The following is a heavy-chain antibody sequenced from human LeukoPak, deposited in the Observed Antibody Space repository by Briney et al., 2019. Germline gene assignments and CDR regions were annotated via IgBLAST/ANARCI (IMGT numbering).Heavy chain of an antibody. V-gene: IGHV4-34*01. D-gene: IGHD5-18*01. Sequence: ETSETLSLTCAVYGGSFSGYYWSWIRQPPGEGLEWIGEINHSGSTNYNPSLKSRVTISVDTSKNQFSLKLSSVTAADTAVYYCARAWGYSYGYDYWGQGTLVTVSS. CDR3: ARAWGYSYGYDY. CDR2: INHSGST. CDR1: GGSFSGYY. J-gene: IGHJ4*02.